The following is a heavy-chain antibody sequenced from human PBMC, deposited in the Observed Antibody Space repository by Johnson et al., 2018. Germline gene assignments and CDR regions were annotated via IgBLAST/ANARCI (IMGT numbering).Heavy chain of an antibody. Sequence: QVQLVQSGGGVVQPGKSLRLSCAASGFTFSNFGMHWVRQVSGKGLEWVATIWSDGSNKYYADSVRGQFTISRDNSKNTLYLQMNSLRAEDTAVYYCARDHEKRALRHAAEYFQHFGQGTLVIVSS. CDR1: GFTFSNFG. CDR3: ARDHEKRALRHAAEYFQH. V-gene: IGHV3-33*01. J-gene: IGHJ1*01. CDR2: IWSDGSNK.